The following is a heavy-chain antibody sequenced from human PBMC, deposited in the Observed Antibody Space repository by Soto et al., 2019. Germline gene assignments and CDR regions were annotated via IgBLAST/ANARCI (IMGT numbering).Heavy chain of an antibody. D-gene: IGHD3-9*01. V-gene: IGHV1-3*04. Sequence: QIHLVQSGADVKKPGASVTISCQTSGYSFTEFGLHWVRQAPGHRLEWLGWVNTGNGDTRYPQNLQGRITITRDTAATTADMQLNSLRSEDTAVYYCAREYYDPLAGRYCDTLGQGTLITVSS. J-gene: IGHJ5*02. CDR3: AREYYDPLAGRYCDT. CDR1: GYSFTEFG. CDR2: VNTGNGDT.